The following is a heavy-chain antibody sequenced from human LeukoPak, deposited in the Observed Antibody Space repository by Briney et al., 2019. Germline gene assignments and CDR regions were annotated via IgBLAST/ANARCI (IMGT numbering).Heavy chain of an antibody. Sequence: GASVKVSCKASEGTFSSYAISWVRQAPGQGLEWMGGIIPIFGTANYAQKFQGRVTITADESTSTAYMELSSLRSEDTAVYYCARVPGYSYATQKVWFDPWGQGTLVTVSS. D-gene: IGHD5-18*01. V-gene: IGHV1-69*13. J-gene: IGHJ5*02. CDR2: IIPIFGTA. CDR3: ARVPGYSYATQKVWFDP. CDR1: EGTFSSYA.